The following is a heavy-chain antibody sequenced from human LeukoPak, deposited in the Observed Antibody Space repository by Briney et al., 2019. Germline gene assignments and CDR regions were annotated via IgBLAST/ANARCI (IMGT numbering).Heavy chain of an antibody. CDR1: GFTFTSSA. V-gene: IGHV1-58*02. CDR2: IFVGSGNT. Sequence: GASVKVSCKASGFTFTSSAMQWVRQARGHRLEWIGWIFVGSGNTNYAQKFQERVTITRDMSTSTAYMELSSLRSGDTAVYYCAVDRYYYGSGSYYFDYWGQGTLVTVSS. CDR3: AVDRYYYGSGSYYFDY. J-gene: IGHJ4*02. D-gene: IGHD3-10*01.